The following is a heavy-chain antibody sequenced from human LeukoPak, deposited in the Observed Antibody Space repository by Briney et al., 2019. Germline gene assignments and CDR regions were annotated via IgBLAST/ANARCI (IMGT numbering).Heavy chain of an antibody. D-gene: IGHD1-1*01. V-gene: IGHV1-18*01. J-gene: IGHJ5*02. CDR3: ARAAASGTVHRVDP. CDR1: NCTFTSYG. Sequence: VASVKVSCKAFNCTFTSYGISWVRQAPGKGLEWMAWIRPYNGRTLYSAKLQGRVTLTRDTTTDTAYMELTSLKSDDTAVYYCARAAASGTVHRVDPWGQGTLVTVSS. CDR2: IRPYNGRT.